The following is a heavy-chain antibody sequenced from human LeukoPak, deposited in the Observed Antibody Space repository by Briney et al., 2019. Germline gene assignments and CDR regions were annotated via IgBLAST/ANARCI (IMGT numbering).Heavy chain of an antibody. D-gene: IGHD3-10*01. CDR3: ARDPRIYWFGELSWFDP. J-gene: IGHJ5*02. CDR1: GFTFSSYW. V-gene: IGHV3-7*01. Sequence: GGSLRLSCASSGFTFSSYWMSWVRQAPGKGLEWVANIRQDGSEKYYVDSVKGRFTISRDNAKNSLYLQMNSLRAEDTAVYYCARDPRIYWFGELSWFDPWGQGTLVTVSS. CDR2: IRQDGSEK.